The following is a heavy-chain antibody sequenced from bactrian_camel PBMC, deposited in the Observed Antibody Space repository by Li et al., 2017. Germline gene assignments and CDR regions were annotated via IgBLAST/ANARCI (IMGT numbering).Heavy chain of an antibody. V-gene: IGHV3S1*01. J-gene: IGHJ4*01. D-gene: IGHD4*01. CDR2: FTTRARST. Sequence: QVQLVESGGGSVQAGGSLRLSCAASGYTYSGNCVAWFRQAPGKEREGVAAFTTRARSTEYTDSVKGRFTISQDNAANSVYLQMNSLKPEDTAMYYCAAADYSDYPQCDVGPSGYNFWGQGTQVTVS. CDR3: AAADYSDYPQCDVGPSGYNF. CDR1: GYTYSGNC.